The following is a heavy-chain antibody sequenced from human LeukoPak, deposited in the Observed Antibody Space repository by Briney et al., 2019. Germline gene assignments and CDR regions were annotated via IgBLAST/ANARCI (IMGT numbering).Heavy chain of an antibody. Sequence: GRSLRLSCAASGFTFSSYGMHRVRQAPGKGLEWVAVISYDGSNKYYADSVKGRFTISRDNSKNTLYLQMNSLRAEDTAVYYCAKPGIAAASTSPNWFDPWGQGTLVTVSS. CDR3: AKPGIAAASTSPNWFDP. CDR1: GFTFSSYG. CDR2: ISYDGSNK. D-gene: IGHD6-13*01. V-gene: IGHV3-30*18. J-gene: IGHJ5*02.